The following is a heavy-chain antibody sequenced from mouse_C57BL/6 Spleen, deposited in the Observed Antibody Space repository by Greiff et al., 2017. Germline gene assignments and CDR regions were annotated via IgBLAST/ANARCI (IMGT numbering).Heavy chain of an antibody. CDR3: ARSRYGSSGWYFDV. J-gene: IGHJ1*03. D-gene: IGHD1-1*01. V-gene: IGHV1-82*01. CDR1: GYTFTEYT. Sequence: VQLQQSGAELVKPGASVKLSCKASGYTFTEYTIHWVKQRSGQGLEWIGRIYPGDGDTNYNGKFKGKATLTADKSSSTAYMQLSSLTSEDSAVYCCARSRYGSSGWYFDVWGTGTTVTVSS. CDR2: IYPGDGDT.